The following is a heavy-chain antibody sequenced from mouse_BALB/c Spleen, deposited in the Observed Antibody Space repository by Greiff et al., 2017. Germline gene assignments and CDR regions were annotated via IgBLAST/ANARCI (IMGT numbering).Heavy chain of an antibody. Sequence: EVMLVESGGDLVKPGGSLKLSCAASGFTFSSYGMSWVRQTPDKRLEWVATISSGGSYTYYPDSVKGRFTISRDNAKNTLYLQMSSLKSEDTAMYYCARDYYGNYNFDYWGQGTTLTVSS. CDR3: ARDYYGNYNFDY. V-gene: IGHV5-6*01. CDR1: GFTFSSYG. J-gene: IGHJ2*01. CDR2: ISSGGSYT. D-gene: IGHD2-1*01.